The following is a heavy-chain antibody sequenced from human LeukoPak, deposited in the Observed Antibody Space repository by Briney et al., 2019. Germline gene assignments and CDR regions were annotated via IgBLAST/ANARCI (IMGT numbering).Heavy chain of an antibody. J-gene: IGHJ6*03. D-gene: IGHD2-15*01. Sequence: PGGSLRLSCAASGFTFSSYAMHWVRQAPGKGLEYVSAISGNGGSTYYANSVKGRFTISRDNSKNTLYLQMGSLRAEDMAVYYCARGGAYYYYYYMDVWGKGTTVTVSS. CDR3: ARGGAYYYYYYMDV. CDR1: GFTFSSYA. V-gene: IGHV3-64*01. CDR2: ISGNGGST.